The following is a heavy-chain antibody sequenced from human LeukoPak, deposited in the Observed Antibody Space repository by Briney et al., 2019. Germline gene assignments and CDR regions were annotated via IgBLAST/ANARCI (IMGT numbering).Heavy chain of an antibody. CDR2: IYYSGST. V-gene: IGHV4-39*01. J-gene: IGHJ5*02. Sequence: HLETLSLTCTVSGGSLSSSSYYWGWISQPPGKGLEWIGSIYYSGSTYYNPSLKSRLTISVDTSKNQFSLKLSSVTAADTAVYYCARAYCGGDCYVNWFDPWGQGTLVTVSS. CDR1: GGSLSSSSYY. D-gene: IGHD2-21*02. CDR3: ARAYCGGDCYVNWFDP.